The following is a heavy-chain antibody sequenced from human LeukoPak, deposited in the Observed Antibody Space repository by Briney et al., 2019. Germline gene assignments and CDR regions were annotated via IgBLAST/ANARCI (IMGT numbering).Heavy chain of an antibody. CDR2: INHSGST. CDR1: GGSFSGYY. J-gene: IGHJ6*03. D-gene: IGHD3-16*01. Sequence: PSETLSLTCAVYGGSFSGYYWSWIRQPPGKGLEWIGEINHSGSTNYNPSHKSRVTISVDTSKNQFSLKLSSVTAADTAVYYCARPPRGTGAPYYYYHMDVWGKGTTVTISS. V-gene: IGHV4-34*01. CDR3: ARPPRGTGAPYYYYHMDV.